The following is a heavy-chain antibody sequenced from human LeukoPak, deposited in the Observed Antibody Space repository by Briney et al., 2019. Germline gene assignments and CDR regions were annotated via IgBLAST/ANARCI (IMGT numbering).Heavy chain of an antibody. CDR2: IIPIFGTA. V-gene: IGHV1-69*13. CDR1: GYTFTSYY. Sequence: ASVKVSCKASGYTFTSYYMHWVRQAPGQGLEWMGGIIPIFGTANYAQKFQGRVTITAYESTSTAYMELSSLRSEDTAVYYCASSRDGYNFRKFDYWGQGTLVTVSS. D-gene: IGHD5-24*01. CDR3: ASSRDGYNFRKFDY. J-gene: IGHJ4*02.